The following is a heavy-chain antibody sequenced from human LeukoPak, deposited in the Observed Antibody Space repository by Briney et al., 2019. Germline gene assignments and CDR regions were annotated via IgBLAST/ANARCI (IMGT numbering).Heavy chain of an antibody. CDR2: INPSGGST. Sequence: GASVKVSCKASGYIFISYHIHWVRQAPGQGLEWMGIINPSGGSTSYAQKFQGRVTMTRDTSTSTVYMGLSSLRSEDTAVYYCARELGSGGYFDYWGQGTLVTVSS. J-gene: IGHJ4*02. CDR3: ARELGSGGYFDY. CDR1: GYIFISYH. D-gene: IGHD3-16*01. V-gene: IGHV1-46*01.